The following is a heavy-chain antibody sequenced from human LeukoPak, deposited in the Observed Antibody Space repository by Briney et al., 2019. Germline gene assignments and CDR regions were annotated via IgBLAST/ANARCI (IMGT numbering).Heavy chain of an antibody. CDR1: GFIPTSDS. CDR3: TRSTSCSGGSCYSSPWFDP. Sequence: PGGSLTLSCAVSGFIPTSDSMHWVRQPPRGLIGWVSRTRSDGSSTTYADYGRGRFTISRDNAKNTLYLQMNSLRAEDTAVYYCTRSTSCSGGSCYSSPWFDPWGQGTLVTVSS. V-gene: IGHV3-74*01. CDR2: TRSDGSST. D-gene: IGHD2-15*01. J-gene: IGHJ5*02.